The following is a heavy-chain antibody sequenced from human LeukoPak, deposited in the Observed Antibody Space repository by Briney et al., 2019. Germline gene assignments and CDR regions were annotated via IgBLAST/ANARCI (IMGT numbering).Heavy chain of an antibody. CDR3: ASMQVYCSSTSCYDIGMDV. CDR2: ISYEGSNK. CDR1: GFTFSSYA. Sequence: GGSLRLSCAASGFTFSSYAMHWVRQAPGKGLECVAVISYEGSNKYYADSVKGRFTISRDNSKNTLYLQMNSLRAEDTAVYYCASMQVYCSSTSCYDIGMDVWGKGTTVTVSS. D-gene: IGHD2-2*01. V-gene: IGHV3-30-3*01. J-gene: IGHJ6*04.